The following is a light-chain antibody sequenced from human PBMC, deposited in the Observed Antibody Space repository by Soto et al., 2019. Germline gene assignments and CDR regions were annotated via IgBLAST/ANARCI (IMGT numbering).Light chain of an antibody. Sequence: QSALTQPPSASGSPGQSVTISCTGTTKNVGGYNYVSWYQQYPGKAPKLLIYEVTKRPAGVPDRFSGSKSGNTASLTVSGLQAEDEADYYCCSYAGTTTWVFGGGTKLTVL. CDR3: CSYAGTTTWV. J-gene: IGLJ3*02. CDR2: EVT. V-gene: IGLV2-8*01. CDR1: TKNVGGYNY.